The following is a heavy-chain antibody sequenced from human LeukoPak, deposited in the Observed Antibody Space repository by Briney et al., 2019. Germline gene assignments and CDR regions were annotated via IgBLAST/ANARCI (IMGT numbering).Heavy chain of an antibody. V-gene: IGHV4-39*07. CDR1: GGSISSSSYY. D-gene: IGHD6-13*01. J-gene: IGHJ4*02. CDR2: IYYSGST. CDR3: ARSIAAAAYDY. Sequence: SETLSLTCTVSGGSISSSSYYWGWIRQPPGKGLEWIGSIYYSGSTYYNPSLKSRVTISVDTSKNQFSLKLGSVTAADTAVYYCARSIAAAAYDYWGQGTLVTVSS.